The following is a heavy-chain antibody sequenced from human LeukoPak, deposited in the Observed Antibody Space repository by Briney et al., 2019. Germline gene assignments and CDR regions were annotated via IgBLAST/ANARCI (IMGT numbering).Heavy chain of an antibody. CDR2: IYYSGST. V-gene: IGHV4-59*01. J-gene: IGHJ3*02. Sequence: SETLSLTCTVSGGSISSYYWSWIRQPPGKGLEWIGYIYYSGSTNYNPSLKSRVTISVDTSKNQFTLKLSSVTAADTAVYYCARQGGTLDAFDIWGQGTMVTVSS. CDR1: GGSISSYY. D-gene: IGHD3-16*01. CDR3: ARQGGTLDAFDI.